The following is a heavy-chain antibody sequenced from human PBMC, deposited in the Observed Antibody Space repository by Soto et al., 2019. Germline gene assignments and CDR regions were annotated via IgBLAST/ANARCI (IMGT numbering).Heavy chain of an antibody. CDR3: ARDRCSGGSCYRTYAFDM. CDR2: ISGTKVYV. J-gene: IGHJ3*02. V-gene: IGHV3-21*01. Sequence: EAHLVESGGGLVKPGGSLRVSCAASGFNLSIYTMNWVRQAPGKGLEWVSSISGTKVYVYYADSVKGRFSISRDNAKNSLTLQMNSLRAEDTALYYCARDRCSGGSCYRTYAFDMWGQGTLVTVS. CDR1: GFNLSIYT. D-gene: IGHD2-15*01.